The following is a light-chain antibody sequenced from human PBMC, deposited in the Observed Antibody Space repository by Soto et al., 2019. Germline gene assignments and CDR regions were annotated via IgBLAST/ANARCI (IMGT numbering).Light chain of an antibody. Sequence: QSVLTQPASVSGSPGQSITISCTGTSSDIGGYYYVSWYQHHPGKAPKLLIYQVTNRPSRVSNRFAGSKSGNPASLTISGPQADVEADYYCTTYSSSDIFYVFGTGTKATVL. J-gene: IGLJ1*01. CDR2: QVT. CDR1: SSDIGGYYY. V-gene: IGLV2-14*01. CDR3: TTYSSSDIFYV.